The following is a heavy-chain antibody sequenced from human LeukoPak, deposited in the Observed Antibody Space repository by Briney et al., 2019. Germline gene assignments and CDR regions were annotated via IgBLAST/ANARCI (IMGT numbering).Heavy chain of an antibody. V-gene: IGHV3-21*01. CDR1: GFSLSSYN. Sequence: PGGSLRLSCAASGFSLSSYNMNWVRQAPGKGLEWVSSITTGSIYIFYADSLKGRFTISRDDAKNSLYLQMTGLGVEDTAVYYRVTHGRDWGQGTLVTVSS. CDR3: VTHGRD. CDR2: ITTGSIYI. J-gene: IGHJ4*02.